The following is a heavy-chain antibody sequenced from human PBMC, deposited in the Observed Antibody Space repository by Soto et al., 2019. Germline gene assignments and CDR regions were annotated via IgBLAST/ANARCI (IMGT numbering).Heavy chain of an antibody. CDR3: ARDGHMAKYFDWLTVFSSYMDV. CDR1: GFTFSSYS. Sequence: GGSLRLSCAASGFTFSSYSMNWVRQAPGKGLEWVSSISSSSSYIYYADSVKGRFTISRDNAKNSLYLQMNSLRAEDTAVYYCARDGHMAKYFDWLTVFSSYMDVWGKGTTVTVSS. J-gene: IGHJ6*03. CDR2: ISSSSSYI. V-gene: IGHV3-21*01. D-gene: IGHD3-9*01.